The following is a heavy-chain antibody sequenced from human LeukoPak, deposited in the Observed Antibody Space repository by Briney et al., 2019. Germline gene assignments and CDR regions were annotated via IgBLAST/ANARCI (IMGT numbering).Heavy chain of an antibody. Sequence: GGSLRPSCAASGFTFSDYYMSWIRQAPGKGLEWVSYISCSSSYTNYADSVKGRFTISRDNAKNSLYLQMTSLRAEDTAVYYCARRFWYAFDIGGQGTMVTVSS. CDR2: ISCSSSYT. D-gene: IGHD3-3*01. J-gene: IGHJ3*02. CDR3: ARRFWYAFDI. V-gene: IGHV3-11*03. CDR1: GFTFSDYY.